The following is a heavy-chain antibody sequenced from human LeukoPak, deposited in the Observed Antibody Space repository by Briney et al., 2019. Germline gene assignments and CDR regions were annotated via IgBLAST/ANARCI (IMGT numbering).Heavy chain of an antibody. CDR1: GYTFTSYA. V-gene: IGHV1-3*01. CDR3: ATVPIPPTPRYYYDRVYFDY. Sequence: ASVNVSCKASGYTFTSYAMHWVRQAPGQRLEWMGWINAGNGNTKYSQKFQGRVTMTEDTSTDTAYMELSSLRSEDTAVYYCATVPIPPTPRYYYDRVYFDYWGQGTLVTVSS. J-gene: IGHJ4*02. D-gene: IGHD3-22*01. CDR2: INAGNGNT.